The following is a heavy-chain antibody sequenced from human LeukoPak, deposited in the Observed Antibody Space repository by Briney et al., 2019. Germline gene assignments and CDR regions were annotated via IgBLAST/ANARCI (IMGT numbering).Heavy chain of an antibody. CDR2: ISYDGTNK. CDR3: ASTAGYSSGWYS. CDR1: GFTFSSYG. D-gene: IGHD6-19*01. V-gene: IGHV3-30*03. J-gene: IGHJ4*02. Sequence: GGSLRLSCAASGFTFSSYGIHWVRQAPGKGLEWVAVISYDGTNKYYADSVKGRFTISRDNSKNTLYLQMNSLRAEDTAVYYCASTAGYSSGWYSWGQGTLVTVSS.